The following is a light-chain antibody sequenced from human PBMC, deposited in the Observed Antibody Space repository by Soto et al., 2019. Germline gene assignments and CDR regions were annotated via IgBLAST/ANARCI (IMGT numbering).Light chain of an antibody. V-gene: IGKV1-9*01. Sequence: IQLTQSPSSLSASIGDRVTITCRASQGISNSLAWYQQKPGKAPKLLIYIASTLQSGVPPRFSGSGFGTDFTLTISSLQPEDFATYHCQQLDSYPLTFGQGTRLEIK. CDR3: QQLDSYPLT. CDR1: QGISNS. J-gene: IGKJ5*01. CDR2: IAS.